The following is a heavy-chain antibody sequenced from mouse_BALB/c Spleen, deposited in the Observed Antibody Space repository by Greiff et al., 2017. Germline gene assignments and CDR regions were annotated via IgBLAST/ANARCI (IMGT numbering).Heavy chain of an antibody. CDR2: IDPANGNT. J-gene: IGHJ4*01. V-gene: IGHV14-3*02. D-gene: IGHD2-1*01. CDR1: GFNIKDTY. Sequence: EVHLVESGAELVKPGASVKLSCTASGFNIKDTYMHWVKQRPEQGLEWIGRIDPANGNTKYDPKFQGKATITADTSSNTAYLQLSSLTSEDTAVYYCAHYYGNYWGQGTSVTVSS. CDR3: AHYYGNY.